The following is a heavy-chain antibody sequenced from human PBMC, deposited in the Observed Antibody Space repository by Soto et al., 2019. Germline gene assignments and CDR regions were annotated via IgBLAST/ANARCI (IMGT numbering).Heavy chain of an antibody. CDR1: GYTFTSYG. CDR2: ISAYNGNT. J-gene: IGHJ6*03. D-gene: IGHD2-2*01. CDR3: ARFLGYCSSTSCYDDYYYMDV. V-gene: IGHV1-18*01. Sequence: ASVKVSCKASGYTFTSYGISWVRQAPGQGLEWMGWISAYNGNTNYAQKLQGRVTMTTDTSTSTAYMELRSLRSDDTAVYYCARFLGYCSSTSCYDDYYYMDVWGKGTTVTVSS.